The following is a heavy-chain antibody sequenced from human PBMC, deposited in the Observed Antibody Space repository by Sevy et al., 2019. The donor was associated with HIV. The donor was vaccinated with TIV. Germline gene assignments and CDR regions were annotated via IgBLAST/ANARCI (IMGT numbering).Heavy chain of an antibody. J-gene: IGHJ4*02. CDR1: GYAFTSSS. V-gene: IGHV1-46*03. D-gene: IGHD1-26*01. CDR2: INPSGGST. Sequence: ASVKVSCKASGYAFTSSSIHCVRQAPAQGFEWVGVINPSGGSTNYAQKSQGRVTVTSDTSTNTVYMELSSLRSEDRAVYYCGRGSSGNFHLDFWGQGTLVTVSS. CDR3: GRGSSGNFHLDF.